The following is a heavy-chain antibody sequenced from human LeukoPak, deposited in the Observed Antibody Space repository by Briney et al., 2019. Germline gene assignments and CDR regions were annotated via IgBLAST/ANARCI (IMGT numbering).Heavy chain of an antibody. J-gene: IGHJ4*02. CDR3: ARGRGIAAAGTGFDY. Sequence: KASETLSLTCTVSGGSISSYYWSWIRQPPGKGLEWIGYIYYSGSTNYNPSLKSRVTISVDTSKNQFSLKLSSVTAADTAVYYCARGRGIAAAGTGFDYWGQGTLVTVSS. D-gene: IGHD6-13*01. CDR1: GGSISSYY. V-gene: IGHV4-59*01. CDR2: IYYSGST.